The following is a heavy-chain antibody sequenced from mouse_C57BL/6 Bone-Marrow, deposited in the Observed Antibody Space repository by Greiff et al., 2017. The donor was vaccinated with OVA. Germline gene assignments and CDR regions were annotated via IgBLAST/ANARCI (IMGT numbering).Heavy chain of an antibody. D-gene: IGHD2-2*01. CDR3: ARSGGYHPHWYFDV. CDR1: GYSLTSDY. J-gene: IGHJ1*03. V-gene: IGHV3-8*01. CDR2: ISYSGST. Sequence: VQLKQSGPGLAKPSQTLSLPCSVTGYSLTSDYWNWIRKFPGNKLEYMGYISYSGSTYYNPSLKSRISITRDTSKNQYYLQLNSVTTEDTATDYCARSGGYHPHWYFDVWGTGTTVTVSS.